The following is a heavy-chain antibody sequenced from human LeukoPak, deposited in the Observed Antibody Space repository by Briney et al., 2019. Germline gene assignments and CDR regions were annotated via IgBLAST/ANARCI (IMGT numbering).Heavy chain of an antibody. CDR1: GFIFSNYG. D-gene: IGHD3-3*01. CDR3: AKDLYLRDFRSGYFDY. Sequence: GGSLRLSCAASGFIFSNYGMNWVRQAPGKGLEWVAAISASGSATSYADSVRGRFTISRDNSKSTTYLQMNSLRAEDTAVFYCAKDLYLRDFRSGYFDYWGQGIPVTASS. CDR2: ISASGSAT. V-gene: IGHV3-23*01. J-gene: IGHJ4*02.